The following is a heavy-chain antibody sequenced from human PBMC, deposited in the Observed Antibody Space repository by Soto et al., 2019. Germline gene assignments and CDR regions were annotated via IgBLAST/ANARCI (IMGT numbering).Heavy chain of an antibody. Sequence: QVQLQESGPGLVKPSQTLSLTCTVSGGSISSGGYDWSWIRQHPGKGLEWIGYIYYSGSTYYNPSLKSRVTISVDTSKNQFSLKLSSVTAADTAVYYCARANQLAHLDPWGQGTLVTVSS. CDR3: ARANQLAHLDP. CDR1: GGSISSGGYD. V-gene: IGHV4-31*03. J-gene: IGHJ5*02. CDR2: IYYSGST. D-gene: IGHD2-2*01.